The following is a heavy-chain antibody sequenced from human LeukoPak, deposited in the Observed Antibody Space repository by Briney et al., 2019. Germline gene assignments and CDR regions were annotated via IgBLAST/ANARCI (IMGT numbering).Heavy chain of an antibody. D-gene: IGHD3-16*01. J-gene: IGHJ5*02. V-gene: IGHV1-69*13. CDR2: IIPIFGTA. Sequence: SVKVSCKASGGTFSSYAISWVRQAPGQGLEWMGGIIPIFGTANYAQKFQGRVTITPDESTSTAYMELSSLRSEDTAVYYCARSLLGGRNWFDPWGQGTLVTVSS. CDR1: GGTFSSYA. CDR3: ARSLLGGRNWFDP.